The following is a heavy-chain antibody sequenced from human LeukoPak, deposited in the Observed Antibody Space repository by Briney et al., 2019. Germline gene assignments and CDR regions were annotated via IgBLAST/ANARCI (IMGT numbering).Heavy chain of an antibody. CDR1: GFAFNSFD. CDR3: AGDRFGERTFEK. Sequence: GGSLRFSCAASGFAFNSFDMLWVRHSRRRSVQWVARILTNGDTDYGASVEGRFTISRENAKSYVYLQMNSLRDGDTAVYYCAGDRFGERTFEKWGQGTMVTVSS. CDR2: ILTNGDT. D-gene: IGHD4-17*01. V-gene: IGHV3-13*01. J-gene: IGHJ3*02.